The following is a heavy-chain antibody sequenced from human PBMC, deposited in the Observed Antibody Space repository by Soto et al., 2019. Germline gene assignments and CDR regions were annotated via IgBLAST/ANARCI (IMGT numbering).Heavy chain of an antibody. J-gene: IGHJ5*02. CDR1: GGSISSYY. Sequence: PSETLSLTCTVSGGSISSYYWSWIRQPPGKGPEWIGYIYHSGSTNYNPSLKSRVTISVDTSKNQFSLNLTSVTAADTAVYYCARQGRSSTVVRGVINWFDPWGQGTLVTVSS. CDR3: ARQGRSSTVVRGVINWFDP. V-gene: IGHV4-59*08. D-gene: IGHD3-10*01. CDR2: IYHSGST.